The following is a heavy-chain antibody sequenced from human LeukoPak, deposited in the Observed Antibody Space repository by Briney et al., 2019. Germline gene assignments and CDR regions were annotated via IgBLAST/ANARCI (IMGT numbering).Heavy chain of an antibody. J-gene: IGHJ4*02. CDR3: AKDETTVNSPLGY. CDR1: GFTVSSNY. CDR2: IYSGGST. Sequence: GGSLRLSCAASGFTVSSNYMSWVRQAPGKGLEWVSVIYSGGSTYYADSVKGRFTISRDNSKNTLYLQMNSLRAEDTAAYYCAKDETTVNSPLGYWGQGTLVTVSS. D-gene: IGHD4-11*01. V-gene: IGHV3-53*01.